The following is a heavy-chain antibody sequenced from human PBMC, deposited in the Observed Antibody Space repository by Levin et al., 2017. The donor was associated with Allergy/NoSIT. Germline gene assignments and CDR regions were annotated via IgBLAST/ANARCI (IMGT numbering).Heavy chain of an antibody. J-gene: IGHJ3*02. V-gene: IGHV3-23*01. CDR2: ISGSGGST. Sequence: SCAASGFTFSSYAMSWVRQAPGKGLEWVSAISGSGGSTYYADSVKGRFTISRDNSKNTLYLQMNSLRAEDTAVYYCAKDRSGSPGAFDIWGQGTMVTVSS. D-gene: IGHD1-26*01. CDR1: GFTFSSYA. CDR3: AKDRSGSPGAFDI.